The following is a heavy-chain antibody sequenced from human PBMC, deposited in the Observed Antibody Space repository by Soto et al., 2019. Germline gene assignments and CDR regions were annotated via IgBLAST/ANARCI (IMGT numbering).Heavy chain of an antibody. V-gene: IGHV5-51*03. Sequence: EVQLVQSGAEVKKPGESLKISCKASGYSLTSYWIGCVRQICGKGLEWMGITYPEDSQTLYSPSFQGQVTISVDKSISTVYLQWSSLKASDTATYYCARRRYFDTLLDPWGQGTLVTVSS. J-gene: IGHJ5*02. CDR3: ARRRYFDTLLDP. CDR1: GYSLTSYW. D-gene: IGHD3-9*01. CDR2: TYPEDSQT.